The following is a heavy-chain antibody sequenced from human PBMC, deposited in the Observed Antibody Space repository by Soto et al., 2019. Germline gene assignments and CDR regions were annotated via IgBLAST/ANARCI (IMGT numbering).Heavy chain of an antibody. CDR3: TRDRGSTGWYELDI. D-gene: IGHD6-19*01. CDR2: ISSSSSTI. V-gene: IGHV3-48*02. CDR1: GFTFSSYS. J-gene: IGHJ3*02. Sequence: PRGSLRLSCAASGFTFSSYSMNWVRQAPGKGLEWVSYISSSSSTIYYADSVKGRFTISRDNAKNSLYLQMNSLRDEDTAVYCCTRDRGSTGWYELDIWGQGTMVTV.